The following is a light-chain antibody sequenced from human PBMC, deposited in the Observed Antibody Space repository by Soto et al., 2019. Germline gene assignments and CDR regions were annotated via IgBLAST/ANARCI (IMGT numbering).Light chain of an antibody. CDR3: TSYTGANTVL. CDR1: SSDVGGYNY. V-gene: IGLV2-14*01. J-gene: IGLJ2*01. CDR2: EVT. Sequence: QSTLTQPASVSGSPGQSITISCTGTSSDVGGYNYVSWYQQHPGKAPKLMIYEVTNRPSGVSSRFSASKSGSTAFLTISGLQAEDEAHYYCTSYTGANTVLFGGGTKLTVL.